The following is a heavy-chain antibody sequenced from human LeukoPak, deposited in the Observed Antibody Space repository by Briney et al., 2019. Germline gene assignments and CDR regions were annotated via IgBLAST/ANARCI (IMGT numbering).Heavy chain of an antibody. Sequence: PGGSLRLSCTASGLTFTYYAMTWDRQAPGKGLEWVSLISSSGGSAKYADSVKGRFTISRDNSKNTLFLQMSSLRAEDTAIYYCAKVGSSGWYAMDVWGRGTSVTVS. CDR3: AKVGSSGWYAMDV. CDR2: ISSSGGSA. D-gene: IGHD6-19*01. CDR1: GLTFTYYA. J-gene: IGHJ6*02. V-gene: IGHV3-23*01.